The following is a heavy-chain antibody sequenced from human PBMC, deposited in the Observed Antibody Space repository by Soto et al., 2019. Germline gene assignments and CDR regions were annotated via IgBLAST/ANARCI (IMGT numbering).Heavy chain of an antibody. Sequence: PGGSMRLSCAASGVTFSSYDMSWVRQAPGKGLEWVSAISGSGGSTYYADSVKGRFTISRDNSKNTLYLQMNSLRAEDTAVYYCAKDTGVAAADYQYYYYYGMDVWGQGTTVTVSS. CDR3: AKDTGVAAADYQYYYYYGMDV. CDR2: ISGSGGST. CDR1: GVTFSSYD. J-gene: IGHJ6*02. D-gene: IGHD6-13*01. V-gene: IGHV3-23*01.